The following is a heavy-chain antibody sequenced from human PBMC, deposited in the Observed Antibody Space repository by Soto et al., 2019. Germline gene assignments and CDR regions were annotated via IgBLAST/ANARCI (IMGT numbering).Heavy chain of an antibody. CDR2: ICSDGST. V-gene: IGHV3-53*01. J-gene: IGHJ6*03. CDR1: GFTVSSNY. CDR3: AKDLDTGGYYYYYYMDV. D-gene: IGHD2-8*02. Sequence: GGSLRLSCAASGFTVSSNYMTWVRQAPGKGLEWVSVICSDGSTYYADSVKGRFTISRDNSKNTLYLQMNSLRAEDTAVYYCAKDLDTGGYYYYYYMDVWGKGTTVTVSS.